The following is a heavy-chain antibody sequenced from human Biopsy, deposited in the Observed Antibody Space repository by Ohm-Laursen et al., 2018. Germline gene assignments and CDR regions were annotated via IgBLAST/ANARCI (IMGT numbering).Heavy chain of an antibody. Sequence: GASVKVSCKASGGTFNGYGINWVRQAPGQGLEWMGGIIPFFGTSDYAQTFQGRVTITADKSTSTSYMELTRLRSEDSAVYYCAAGTRYSSGWYNAVDFWGQGTMVTVPS. CDR2: IIPFFGTS. CDR1: GGTFNGYG. CDR3: AAGTRYSSGWYNAVDF. V-gene: IGHV1-69*06. D-gene: IGHD6-19*01. J-gene: IGHJ3*01.